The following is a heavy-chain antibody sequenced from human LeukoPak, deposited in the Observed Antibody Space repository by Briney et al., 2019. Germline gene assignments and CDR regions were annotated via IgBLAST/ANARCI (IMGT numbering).Heavy chain of an antibody. CDR1: GFTFSSYS. CDR3: AKDMAAYYYASGNIDY. J-gene: IGHJ4*02. V-gene: IGHV3-21*04. D-gene: IGHD3-10*01. CDR2: ISSSSSYR. Sequence: GGSLRLSCAASGFTFSSYSMNWVRQAPGKGLEWVSSISSSSSYRYYADSVKGRFTISRDNAKNSLYLQMNSLRAEDTALYYCAKDMAAYYYASGNIDYWGQGTLVTVSS.